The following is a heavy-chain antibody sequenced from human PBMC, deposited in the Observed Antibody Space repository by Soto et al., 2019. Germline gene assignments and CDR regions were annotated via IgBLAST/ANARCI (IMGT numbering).Heavy chain of an antibody. V-gene: IGHV3-13*01. D-gene: IGHD3-9*01. CDR1: GFTFSSYD. CDR2: IGTAGDT. J-gene: IGHJ6*02. CDR3: ARGAQYYDILTGPDV. Sequence: GGSLRLSCAASGFTFSSYDMHWVRQATGKGLEWVSAIGTAGDTYYPGSVKGRFTISRENAKNSLYLQMNSLRAEDTAVYYCARGAQYYDILTGPDVWGQGTTVTVSS.